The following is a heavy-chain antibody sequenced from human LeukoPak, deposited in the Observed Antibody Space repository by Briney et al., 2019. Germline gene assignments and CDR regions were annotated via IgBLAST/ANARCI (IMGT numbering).Heavy chain of an antibody. D-gene: IGHD2-2*01. CDR2: ISGSGGST. Sequence: GGSLRLSCAASGFTFSSYAMSWVRQAPGKGLEWVSAISGSGGSTYYADSVKGRFTISRDNFKNTLYLQMNSLRAEDTAVYYCAKDSVAVPAARGFGSRRVFDYWGQGTLVTVSS. J-gene: IGHJ4*02. V-gene: IGHV3-23*01. CDR1: GFTFSSYA. CDR3: AKDSVAVPAARGFGSRRVFDY.